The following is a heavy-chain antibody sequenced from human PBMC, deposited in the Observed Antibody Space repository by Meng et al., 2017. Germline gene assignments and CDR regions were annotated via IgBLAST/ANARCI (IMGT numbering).Heavy chain of an antibody. CDR3: AHRRGDSREGWFDP. CDR2: IYWDDDK. CDR1: GFALSTSGVG. Sequence: TLMVFGPTLWTPPRPTPPPFLFSGFALSTSGVGVGWIRQPPGQALEWLALIYWDDDKRYSPSLKSRLTITKDTSKNQVVLTMTNMDPVDTATYYCAHRRGDSREGWFDPWGQGTLVTVSS. J-gene: IGHJ5*02. D-gene: IGHD2-21*02. V-gene: IGHV2-5*02.